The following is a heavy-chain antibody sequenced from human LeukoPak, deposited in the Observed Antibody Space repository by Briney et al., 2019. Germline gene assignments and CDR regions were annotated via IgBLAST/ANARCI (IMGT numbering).Heavy chain of an antibody. CDR2: ISGGGGGT. V-gene: IGHV3-23*01. Sequence: HSGGSLRLSCAASGFTFSNYAMSWVRQVPGMGLEWVSTISGGGGGTYYPASVKGRFSISRDNSKNTVSLQMNSLSGEDTAVYYCATGDGSESYYRAWGQGTLVTVSS. D-gene: IGHD3-10*01. CDR3: ATGDGSESYYRA. J-gene: IGHJ5*02. CDR1: GFTFSNYA.